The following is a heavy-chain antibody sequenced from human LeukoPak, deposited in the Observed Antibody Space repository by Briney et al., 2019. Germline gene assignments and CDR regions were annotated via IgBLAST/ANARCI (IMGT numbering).Heavy chain of an antibody. J-gene: IGHJ4*02. CDR2: IYWNDEK. Sequence: SGPTLVKPTQTLTLTCTFSGFSLTTNAVGVSWIRQPPGKALEWLAVIYWNDEKWYSPSQKSRLTITKDTSKNQVVLTMTNMDPVDTGTYYCVHTGTVWLGLYDYWGQGTLVTVSS. CDR3: VHTGTVWLGLYDY. CDR1: GFSLTTNAVG. D-gene: IGHD3-10*01. V-gene: IGHV2-5*04.